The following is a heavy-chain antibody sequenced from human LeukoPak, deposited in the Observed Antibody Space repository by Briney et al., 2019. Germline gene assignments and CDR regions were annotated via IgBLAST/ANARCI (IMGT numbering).Heavy chain of an antibody. J-gene: IGHJ4*02. D-gene: IGHD6-13*01. Sequence: SETLSLTCAVYGGSFSGYYYTWILQPPGKGLEWIGEINHSGSTTYNPSLNSRVIILVDTSENQFSLKLRSVTAADTAVYYCARGEGQRQLVHIHWGQGTLVTVSS. V-gene: IGHV4-34*01. CDR3: ARGEGQRQLVHIH. CDR2: INHSGST. CDR1: GGSFSGYY.